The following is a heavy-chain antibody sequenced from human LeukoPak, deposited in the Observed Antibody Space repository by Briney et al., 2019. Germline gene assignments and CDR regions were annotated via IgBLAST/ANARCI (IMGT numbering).Heavy chain of an antibody. J-gene: IGHJ6*03. Sequence: GASVKVSCKASGYTFSSYDINWVRQATGQGLEWMGWMNPNSGNTGYAQRFQGRVTMTRTTSISTAYMELSSLRPEDTAVYYCARAASWSPIGDSYYYMDAWGKGATVTISS. D-gene: IGHD6-13*01. CDR1: GYTFSSYD. CDR3: ARAASWSPIGDSYYYMDA. CDR2: MNPNSGNT. V-gene: IGHV1-8*01.